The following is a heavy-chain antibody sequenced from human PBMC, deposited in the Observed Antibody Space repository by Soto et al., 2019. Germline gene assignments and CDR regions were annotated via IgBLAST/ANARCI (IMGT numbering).Heavy chain of an antibody. CDR2: IKQDGSEK. CDR1: GFTFSSYW. CDR3: ARDGSLGVIKNNYYYYDGIAV. V-gene: IGHV3-7*01. D-gene: IGHD3-22*01. J-gene: IGHJ6*02. Sequence: GGALRLSCAASGFTFSSYWMSWVRQAPGKGLEWVANIKQDGSEKYYVDSVKGRFTISRDNAKNSLYLQMNSLRAEDTAVYYCARDGSLGVIKNNYYYYDGIAVWGQGTTVPVSS.